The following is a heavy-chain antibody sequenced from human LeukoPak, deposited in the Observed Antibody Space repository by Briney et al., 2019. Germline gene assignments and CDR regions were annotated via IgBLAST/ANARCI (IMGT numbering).Heavy chain of an antibody. CDR1: GLTCSSYC. CDR3: ARNQRRLDY. D-gene: IGHD1-14*01. Sequence: GGTLRIRRAASGLTCSSYCMSWVRQAQGKGLELVANIKQDGSEKYYVDSVKGRFTISRDNAKNSLYLQMNSLRAEDTAVYYCARNQRRLDYWGQGTLVTVSS. CDR2: IKQDGSEK. J-gene: IGHJ4*02. V-gene: IGHV3-7*01.